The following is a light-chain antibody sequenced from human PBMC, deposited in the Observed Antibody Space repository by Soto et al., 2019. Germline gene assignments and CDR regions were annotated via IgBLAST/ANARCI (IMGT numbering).Light chain of an antibody. J-gene: IGKJ1*01. CDR3: QQYDSYWT. V-gene: IGKV1-5*01. CDR1: QSISSW. CDR2: DAS. Sequence: EIQMTESPSTLXXSXXXXVXXXXRASQSISSWLAWYQQKPGKAPKVLIYDASSLESGVPSRFSGSGSGTEFTLTISSLQPDDFATYYCQQYDSYWTFGQGTKVDI.